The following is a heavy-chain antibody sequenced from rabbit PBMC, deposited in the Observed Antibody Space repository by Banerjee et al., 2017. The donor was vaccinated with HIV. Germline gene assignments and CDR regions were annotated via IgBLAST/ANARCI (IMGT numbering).Heavy chain of an antibody. CDR3: ARRADYAGGGNFNL. D-gene: IGHD4-2*01. CDR1: GFDFSSYYY. V-gene: IGHV1S45*01. J-gene: IGHJ4*01. Sequence: QEQLEESGGGLVKPEGSLTLSCKASGFDFSSYYYMCWVRQAPGKGLELIACIYTSSGITYYASWARGRFTISKTLSTTVTLQMTSLTAADTATYFCARRADYAGGGNFNLWGPGTLVTVS. CDR2: IYTSSGIT.